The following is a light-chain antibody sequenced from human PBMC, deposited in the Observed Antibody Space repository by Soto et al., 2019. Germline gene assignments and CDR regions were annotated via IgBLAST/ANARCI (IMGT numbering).Light chain of an antibody. J-gene: IGKJ5*01. CDR2: GAS. V-gene: IGKV3-20*01. CDR1: QSVSSSY. Sequence: EIVLTQSPGTLSLSPGERATLSCRAGQSVSSSYLAWYQQKPGQAPRLLIYGASSRATGIPDRFSGSGSGTDFTLTISRLEPEDFAVYYCQQYGSSPPITFGPGTRLDIK. CDR3: QQYGSSPPIT.